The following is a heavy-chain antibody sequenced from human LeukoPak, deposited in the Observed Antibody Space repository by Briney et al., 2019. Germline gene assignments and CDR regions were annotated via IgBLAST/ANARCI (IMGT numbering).Heavy chain of an antibody. J-gene: IGHJ4*02. Sequence: GRTLRLSCAASGFTFGSYAMSWVRQAPGKGLEWVSTISGSGGSPYYADSVKGRFTISRDNSKNTLYLQMNSLRAEDTAVFYCAKAQHSSIWGYFDYWGQGTLVTVSS. CDR1: GFTFGSYA. CDR2: ISGSGGSP. CDR3: AKAQHSSIWGYFDY. V-gene: IGHV3-23*01. D-gene: IGHD6-13*01.